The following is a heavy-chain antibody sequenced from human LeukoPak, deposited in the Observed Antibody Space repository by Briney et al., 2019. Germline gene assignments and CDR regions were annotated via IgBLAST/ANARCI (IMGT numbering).Heavy chain of an antibody. J-gene: IGHJ4*02. CDR2: ISSSRSTI. CDR1: GFTFSDYY. V-gene: IGHV3-11*04. Sequence: PGGSLRLSCAASGFTFSDYYVSWIRQAPGKGLEWVSYISSSRSTIYYADSVKGRFTVSRDNAENSLYQQMNSVRAEDTAVYYCARGWLPDYWGQGTLVTVSS. CDR3: ARGWLPDY. D-gene: IGHD6-19*01.